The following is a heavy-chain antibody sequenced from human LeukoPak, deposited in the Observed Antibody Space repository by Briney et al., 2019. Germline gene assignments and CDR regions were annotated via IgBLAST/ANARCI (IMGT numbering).Heavy chain of an antibody. CDR2: ISYDGSNK. CDR1: GFTFSNYA. V-gene: IGHV3-30-3*01. Sequence: GGSLRLSCAASGFTFSNYAMHWVRQAPGKGLEWMAIISYDGSNKDCADSVKGRFTISRDNAKNSLYLQVNGLRTEDTAVYYCARSMGATTGGNAFDIWGQGTMVTVSS. J-gene: IGHJ3*02. CDR3: ARSMGATTGGNAFDI. D-gene: IGHD1-26*01.